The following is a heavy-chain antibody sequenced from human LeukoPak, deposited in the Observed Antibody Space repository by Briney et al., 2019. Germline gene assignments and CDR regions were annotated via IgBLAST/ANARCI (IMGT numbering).Heavy chain of an antibody. J-gene: IGHJ3*02. CDR3: ARPKDYYDSSGYSFVYAFDI. Sequence: ASVKVSCKASGYTFTSCAISWVRQAPGQGLEWMGWISAYNGNTNYAQKFQGRVTMTRDTSISTAYMELSRLRSDDTAVYYCARPKDYYDSSGYSFVYAFDIWGQGTMVTVSS. CDR2: ISAYNGNT. D-gene: IGHD3-22*01. CDR1: GYTFTSCA. V-gene: IGHV1-18*01.